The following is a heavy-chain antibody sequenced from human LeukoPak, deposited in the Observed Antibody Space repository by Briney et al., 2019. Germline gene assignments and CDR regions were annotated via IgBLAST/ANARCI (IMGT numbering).Heavy chain of an antibody. CDR2: VYQSGTT. Sequence: SETLSLTCTVSGFSISSGHYWGWVRQPPGAGLEWIGRVYQSGTTYYNPSLKSRVTTSVDMSKNQFSLRLRPVTAADTAVYYCARIFIRNGYSSYFDCWGQGTLVTVPS. J-gene: IGHJ4*02. V-gene: IGHV4-38-2*02. CDR3: ARIFIRNGYSSYFDC. CDR1: GFSISSGHY. D-gene: IGHD5-18*01.